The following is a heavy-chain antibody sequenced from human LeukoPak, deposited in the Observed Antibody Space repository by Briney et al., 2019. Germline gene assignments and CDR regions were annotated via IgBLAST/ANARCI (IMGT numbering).Heavy chain of an antibody. CDR3: ARGYSGSYRVDY. V-gene: IGHV3-74*01. D-gene: IGHD1-26*01. CDR1: GFTFSSYW. CDR2: ISSDGSST. Sequence: GGCLRLSCAASGFTFSSYWMHWVRQAPGKGLVWVSRISSDGSSTTYADSVKGRFTISRDNAKNTLYLQMNSLRAEDTAVYYCARGYSGSYRVDYWGQGTLVTVSS. J-gene: IGHJ4*02.